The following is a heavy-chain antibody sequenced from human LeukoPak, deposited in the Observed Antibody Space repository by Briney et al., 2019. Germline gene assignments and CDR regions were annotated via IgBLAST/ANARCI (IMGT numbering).Heavy chain of an antibody. CDR1: GGSFSGYY. CDR2: INHSGST. Sequence: PSETLYLTCAVYGGSFSGYYWSWIRQPPGKGLEWIGEINHSGSTNYNPSLKSRVTISVDTSKNQFSLKLSSVTAADTAVYYCARRTGRGRGGVDYWGQGTLVTVSS. V-gene: IGHV4-34*01. CDR3: ARRTGRGRGGVDY. D-gene: IGHD3-10*01. J-gene: IGHJ4*02.